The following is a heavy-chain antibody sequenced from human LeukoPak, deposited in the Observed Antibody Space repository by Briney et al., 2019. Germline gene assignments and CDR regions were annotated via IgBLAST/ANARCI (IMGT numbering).Heavy chain of an antibody. CDR1: GGSFSGYY. CDR3: ARGVGRSSSSWYLTIGFDY. D-gene: IGHD6-13*01. Sequence: PSETLSLTCAVYGGSFSGYYWSWIRQPPGKGLEWIGEINHSGSTNYNPSLKSRVTISVDTSKDQFSLKLSSVTAADTAVYYCARGVGRSSSSWYLTIGFDYWGQGTLVTVSS. CDR2: INHSGST. V-gene: IGHV4-34*01. J-gene: IGHJ4*02.